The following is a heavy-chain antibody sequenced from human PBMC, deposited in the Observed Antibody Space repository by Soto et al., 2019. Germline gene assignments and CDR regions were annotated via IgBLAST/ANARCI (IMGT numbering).Heavy chain of an antibody. CDR2: IYNSGST. V-gene: IGHV4-59*01. Sequence: SETLSLTCTVSGGTLSNFYWSWIRQPPGKGLEWIGYIYNSGSTNYNLSLESRVTISMDTSKKYFSLKLTSVTAADTAVYYCARESSSRVYFANSGQGTLVPVSS. CDR3: ARESSSRVYFAN. J-gene: IGHJ4*01. CDR1: GGTLSNFY.